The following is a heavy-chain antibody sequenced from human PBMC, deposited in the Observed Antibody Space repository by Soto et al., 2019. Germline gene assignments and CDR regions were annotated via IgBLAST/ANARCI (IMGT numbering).Heavy chain of an antibody. D-gene: IGHD6-6*01. CDR1: GFTFSSYW. J-gene: IGHJ4*02. Sequence: PGGSLRLSCAASGFTFSSYWMSWVRQAPGKGLEWVANIKQDGSEKYYVDSVKGRFTISRDNAKNSLYLQMNSLRAEDTAVYYCARDGVHSSSGMLDYWGQGTLVTVSS. CDR3: ARDGVHSSSGMLDY. V-gene: IGHV3-7*03. CDR2: IKQDGSEK.